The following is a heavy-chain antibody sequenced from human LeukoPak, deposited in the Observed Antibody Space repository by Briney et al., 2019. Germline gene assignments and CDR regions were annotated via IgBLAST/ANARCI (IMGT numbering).Heavy chain of an antibody. J-gene: IGHJ5*02. V-gene: IGHV1-46*01. CDR3: ARAPALIAAAGTWFDP. CDR2: INPSGGST. CDR1: GYTFTSYY. D-gene: IGHD6-13*01. Sequence: ASVKVSCTASGYTFTSYYMHWVRQAPGQGLEWMGIINPSGGSTSYAQKFQGRVTMTRDTSTSTVYMELSSLRSEDTAVYYCARAPALIAAAGTWFDPWGQGTLVTVSS.